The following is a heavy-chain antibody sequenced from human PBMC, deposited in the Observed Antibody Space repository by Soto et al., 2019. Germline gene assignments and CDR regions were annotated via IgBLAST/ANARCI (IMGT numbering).Heavy chain of an antibody. CDR1: GFTVSSKY. D-gene: IGHD6-25*01. CDR2: LYSGGST. V-gene: IGHV3-66*01. J-gene: IGHJ4*02. CDR3: AVAPRGERLLDFDY. Sequence: EVQLVESGGGLVQPGESLRLSCVASGFTVSSKYMSWVRQAPGKGLEWVSVLYSGGSTYYADSVRDRFTISRDNSRNTLYLQMSSLRVEDTAIYYCAVAPRGERLLDFDYWGRGTLVTVSS.